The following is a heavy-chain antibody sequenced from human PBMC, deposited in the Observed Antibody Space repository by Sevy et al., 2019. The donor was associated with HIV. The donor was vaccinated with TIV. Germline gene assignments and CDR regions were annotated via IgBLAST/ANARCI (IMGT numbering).Heavy chain of an antibody. CDR1: GFTFSDHY. J-gene: IGHJ4*02. CDR2: TRNKADGYTT. CDR3: ATHAGIAAAGRVFDY. D-gene: IGHD6-13*01. Sequence: GGSLRLSCVASGFTFSDHYMEWVRQAPGKGLEWVGRTRNKADGYTTEYAASVKGRFTISRDDSKNTLYVQMNSLKTEDTAVCYCATHAGIAAAGRVFDYWGQGTLVTVSS. V-gene: IGHV3-72*01.